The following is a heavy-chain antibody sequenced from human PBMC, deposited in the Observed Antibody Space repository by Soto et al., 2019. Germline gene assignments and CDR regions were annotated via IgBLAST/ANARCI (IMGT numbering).Heavy chain of an antibody. CDR2: VSGYNRNT. Sequence: VQLVQSGAEVKKPGASVRLSCKTSGYTFTNYGITWVRLAPGQRLEWMGWVSGYNRNTNYAQKFEDRVIMTTDTATTTAYMELRGLRLDDTAVYFCARERQYEPLLYWGQGTQLTVSP. CDR3: ARERQYEPLLY. J-gene: IGHJ1*01. CDR1: GYTFTNYG. D-gene: IGHD2-2*01. V-gene: IGHV1-18*01.